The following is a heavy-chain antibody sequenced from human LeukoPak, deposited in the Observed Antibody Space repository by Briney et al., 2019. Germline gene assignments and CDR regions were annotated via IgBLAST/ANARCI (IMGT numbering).Heavy chain of an antibody. D-gene: IGHD6-19*01. Sequence: GGSLRLSCAASGFTFSSYSMNWVRQAPGKGLEWVSSISSSSSYIYYGDSVKGRFTISRDNAKHSLYLQMNSLRAEDTAVYYCARFMSLVAGNGGDYWGQGTLVTVSS. V-gene: IGHV3-21*01. CDR3: ARFMSLVAGNGGDY. CDR2: ISSSSSYI. CDR1: GFTFSSYS. J-gene: IGHJ4*02.